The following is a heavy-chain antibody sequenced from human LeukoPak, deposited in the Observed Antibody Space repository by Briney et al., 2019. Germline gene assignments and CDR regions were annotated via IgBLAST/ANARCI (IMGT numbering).Heavy chain of an antibody. CDR3: ARHPGRGSSPDY. D-gene: IGHD6-6*01. CDR2: IYTSGST. V-gene: IGHV4-4*09. CDR1: GGSISSYY. J-gene: IGHJ4*02. Sequence: SETLFLTCTVSGGSISSYYWSWIRQPPGKGLEWIGYIYTSGSTNYNPSLKSRVTISVDTSKNQFSLKLSSVTAADTAVYYCARHPGRGSSPDYWGQGTLVTVSS.